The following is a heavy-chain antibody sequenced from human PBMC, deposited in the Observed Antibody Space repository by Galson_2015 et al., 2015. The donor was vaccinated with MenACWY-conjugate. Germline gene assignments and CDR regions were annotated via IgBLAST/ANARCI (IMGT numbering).Heavy chain of an antibody. J-gene: IGHJ6*02. D-gene: IGHD1-26*01. CDR2: ISPDDSNT. V-gene: IGHV5-51*01. CDR1: GYSFTNYW. CDR3: ARHPPGGRGMDV. Sequence: QSGAEVKKPGESLKISCKGSGYSFTNYWIGWVRQMPGRGLEWMGLISPDDSNTRYSPAFQGQVTISADRSISTAYLRWNTLQASDTAIYYCARHPPGGRGMDVWGQGTTVTVSS.